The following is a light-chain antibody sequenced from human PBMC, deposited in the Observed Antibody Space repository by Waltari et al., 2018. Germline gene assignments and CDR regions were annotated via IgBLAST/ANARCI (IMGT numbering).Light chain of an antibody. CDR3: QQANNRIT. Sequence: DIQMTQSPSFLSASVGDRVTITCRASQRISSYLNWYQQQAGKGPKLLIYGSSSLQSGVPSRFSGTGSGTDFTLTINGLQPEDFATYYCQQANNRITFGPGTTVDFK. V-gene: IGKV1-39*01. CDR1: QRISSY. J-gene: IGKJ3*01. CDR2: GSS.